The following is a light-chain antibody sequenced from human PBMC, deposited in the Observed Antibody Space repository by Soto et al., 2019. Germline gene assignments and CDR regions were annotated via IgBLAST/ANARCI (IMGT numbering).Light chain of an antibody. V-gene: IGLV2-14*01. CDR1: SSDVGGYNY. J-gene: IGLJ1*01. CDR2: EVS. CDR3: SSYTSSNTYV. Sequence: QSALTQPASVSGSPGQSITISCTGTSSDVGGYNYVSWYQQHPGKAPKLIIYEVSNRPSGVSNRFSGSKSDNTASLTISWLQSEDEADYYCSSYTSSNTYVFGTGTKVTVL.